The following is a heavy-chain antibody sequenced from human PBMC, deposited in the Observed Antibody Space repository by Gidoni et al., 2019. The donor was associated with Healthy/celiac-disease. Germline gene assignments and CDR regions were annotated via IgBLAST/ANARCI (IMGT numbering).Heavy chain of an antibody. D-gene: IGHD2-15*01. CDR3: ARDWDCSGGSCYTRPLDY. CDR1: GFSFSSYS. J-gene: IGHJ4*02. V-gene: IGHV3-21*01. Sequence: EVQLVESGGGLVKPGGSLRLSCAASGFSFSSYSMNWVRQAPGKGLEWVSSISSSSSYIYYADSVKGRFTISRDNAKNSLYLQMNSLRAEDTAVYYCARDWDCSGGSCYTRPLDYWGQGTLVTVSS. CDR2: ISSSSSYI.